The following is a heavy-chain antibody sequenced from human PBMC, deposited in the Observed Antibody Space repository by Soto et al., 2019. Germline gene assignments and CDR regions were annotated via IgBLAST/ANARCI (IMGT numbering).Heavy chain of an antibody. V-gene: IGHV2-5*02. D-gene: IGHD2-21*01. CDR1: GFSLSTTGVG. CDR2: IYWDDDK. Sequence: QITLKESGPTLVKPTQTLTLTCTFSGFSLSTTGVGVGWIRQPPGKALEWLALIYWDDDKRYNPSLKSRLTITKDTSQNQVVLTMNNMDPVDTATYYCVQSRCGGDCLQSYSSHSYYGLDVWGQGTTVTVSS. J-gene: IGHJ6*02. CDR3: VQSRCGGDCLQSYSSHSYYGLDV.